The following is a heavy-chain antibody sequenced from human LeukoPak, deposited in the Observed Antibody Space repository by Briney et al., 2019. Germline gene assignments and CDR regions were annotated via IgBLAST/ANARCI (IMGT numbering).Heavy chain of an antibody. CDR2: INQDGSAI. CDR1: GFTFSTYW. CDR3: ARDLEYNPNDY. Sequence: GGSLRLSCAASGFTFSTYWMSWVRQVPGMGLEWVANINQDGSAIYHVDSVKGRFTISRDNAMNSLYLQMNSLRAEDTAVYYCARDLEYNPNDYWGQGTLVTVSS. D-gene: IGHD1-1*01. J-gene: IGHJ4*02. V-gene: IGHV3-7*01.